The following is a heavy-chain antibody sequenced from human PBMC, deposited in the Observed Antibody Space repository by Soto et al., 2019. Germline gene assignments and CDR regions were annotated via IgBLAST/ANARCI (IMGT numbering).Heavy chain of an antibody. J-gene: IGHJ6*02. D-gene: IGHD3-22*01. CDR3: AREAREYYDSSGYNQFSGTDV. Sequence: QVQLVQSGAEVKKPGSSVKVSCKASGGTFSSYAISWVRQAPGQGLEWMGGIIPIFGTANYAQKFQGRVTITADESTSTAYMELSSLRSEDTAVYYCAREAREYYDSSGYNQFSGTDVWGQGTTVTVSS. CDR1: GGTFSSYA. V-gene: IGHV1-69*01. CDR2: IIPIFGTA.